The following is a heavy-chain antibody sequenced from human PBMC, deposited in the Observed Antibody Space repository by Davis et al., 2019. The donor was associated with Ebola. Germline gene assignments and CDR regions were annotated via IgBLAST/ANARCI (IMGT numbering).Heavy chain of an antibody. CDR3: ARGDSYYDPSGYYAGPEAPDH. CDR1: GAFASSGGYS. V-gene: IGHV4-30-4*07. CDR2: YYYTGST. Sequence: SETLSLTCAVSGAFASSGGYSCIWIRQPPGKGLEWIGYYYYTGSTYYSPSPRSRVTISVDTSKNLFSLKLTSVTAADTAVYYCARGDSYYDPSGYYAGPEAPDHWGQGTLVSVSS. J-gene: IGHJ4*02. D-gene: IGHD3-22*01.